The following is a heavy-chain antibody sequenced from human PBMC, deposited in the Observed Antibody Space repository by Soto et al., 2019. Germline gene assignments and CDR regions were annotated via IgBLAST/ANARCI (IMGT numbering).Heavy chain of an antibody. V-gene: IGHV3-23*03. Sequence: GGSLRLSCAASGFRFSSYTMHWVRQAPGKGLEWVSVIYSGGSTYYADSVKGRFTISRDNSKNTLYLQMNSLRAEDTAVYYCAKARAQYYDFWSGYPVDYWGQGTLVTVSS. J-gene: IGHJ4*02. CDR2: IYSGGST. D-gene: IGHD3-3*01. CDR3: AKARAQYYDFWSGYPVDY. CDR1: GFRFSSYT.